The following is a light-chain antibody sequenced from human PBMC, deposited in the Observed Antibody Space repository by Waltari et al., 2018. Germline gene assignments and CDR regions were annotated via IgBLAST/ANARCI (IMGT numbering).Light chain of an antibody. CDR2: EVS. Sequence: QSALTQPPSASGSPGQSVSLSCTGPTSDVGGYTYVSCYQQHPGKAPKLMIDEVSKRPSGVPDRFSGSKSGSTASLTVSGLQAEDEADYYCSSYAGNNNVVFGGGTKLTVL. CDR3: SSYAGNNNVV. V-gene: IGLV2-8*01. CDR1: TSDVGGYTY. J-gene: IGLJ2*01.